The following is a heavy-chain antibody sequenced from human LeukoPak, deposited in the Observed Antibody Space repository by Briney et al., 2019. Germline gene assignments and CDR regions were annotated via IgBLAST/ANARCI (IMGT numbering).Heavy chain of an antibody. CDR2: INVYNGNT. Sequence: ASVKVSCKASGYTFSSYGISWVRQAPGQGLEWMGWINVYNGNTNYAQKVQDRVTMTTDTSTGTAYMELRSLRSDDTAVYYCARRSMTTALSHFDYWGQGTLVTVSS. D-gene: IGHD4-17*01. J-gene: IGHJ4*02. V-gene: IGHV1-18*01. CDR3: ARRSMTTALSHFDY. CDR1: GYTFSSYG.